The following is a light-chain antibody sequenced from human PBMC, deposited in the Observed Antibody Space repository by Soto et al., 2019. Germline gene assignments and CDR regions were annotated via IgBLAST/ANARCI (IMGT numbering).Light chain of an antibody. Sequence: DIQMTQSQSSVSASVGDRVTITCRASQGINNWLAWYQQKPGKAPELLIYAVSYLQSGVPSRFSGSGSGTDFTLTISSLQPEDFATYFCKQSSAFPLTFGGGTKVDIK. CDR2: AVS. CDR3: KQSSAFPLT. CDR1: QGINNW. V-gene: IGKV1-12*01. J-gene: IGKJ4*01.